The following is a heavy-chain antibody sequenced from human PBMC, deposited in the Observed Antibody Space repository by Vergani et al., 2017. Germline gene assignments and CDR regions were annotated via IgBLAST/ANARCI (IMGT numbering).Heavy chain of an antibody. CDR1: GFTFSDYY. CDR3: ATDGGYCSGGSCYSNWFDP. CDR2: ISSSSSYT. D-gene: IGHD2-15*01. Sequence: QVQLVESGGGLVKPGGSLRLSCAASGFTFSDYYMSWIRQAPGKGLEWVSYISSSSSYTNYADSVKGRFTISRDNAKNSLYLQMNSLRAEDTAVYYCATDGGYCSGGSCYSNWFDPWGQGTLVTVSS. V-gene: IGHV3-11*06. J-gene: IGHJ5*02.